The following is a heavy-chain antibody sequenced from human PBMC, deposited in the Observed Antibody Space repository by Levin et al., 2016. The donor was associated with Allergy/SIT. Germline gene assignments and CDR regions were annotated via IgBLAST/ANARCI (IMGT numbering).Heavy chain of an antibody. V-gene: IGHV1-69*13. CDR2: FIPIFHTA. J-gene: IGHJ4*02. CDR1: GGNFSSHS. Sequence: SVKVSCKTSGGNFSSHSFGWVRQAPGQGLEWMGGFIPIFHTANQPRKFSDRVTITAVESTGTVFLQLRRLTSEDTAIYYCVRVKGAAYYYGGSGFYLDSWGQGTLVTVSS. D-gene: IGHD3-10*01. CDR3: VRVKGAAYYYGGSGFYLDS.